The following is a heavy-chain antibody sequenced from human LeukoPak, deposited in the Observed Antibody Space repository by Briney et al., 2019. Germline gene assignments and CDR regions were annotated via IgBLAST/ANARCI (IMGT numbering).Heavy chain of an antibody. Sequence: SETLSLTCAVYGGSFSGYYWSWIRQPPGKGLERIGEINHSGSTNYNPSLKSRVTISVDTSKNQFSLKLSSVTAAYTAVYYFASAYCGGDFQIPWGQGTLVTVSS. J-gene: IGHJ5*02. CDR2: INHSGST. CDR1: GGSFSGYY. CDR3: ASAYCGGDFQIP. D-gene: IGHD2-21*02. V-gene: IGHV4-34*01.